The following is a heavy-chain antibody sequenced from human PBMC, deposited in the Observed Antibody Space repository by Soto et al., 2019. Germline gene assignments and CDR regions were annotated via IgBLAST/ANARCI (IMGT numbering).Heavy chain of an antibody. CDR2: ISGSGGST. CDR3: AKGGGDFWTGYVDRFYYFGMDV. Sequence: GGSLRLSCAASGFTFSGYAMSWVRQAPGKGLEWVSVISGSGGSTYYADSVRGRFTISRDNSKNTLYLQVNSLRAEDTAVYYCAKGGGDFWTGYVDRFYYFGMDVWGQGTTVTV. V-gene: IGHV3-23*01. CDR1: GFTFSGYA. D-gene: IGHD3-3*01. J-gene: IGHJ6*02.